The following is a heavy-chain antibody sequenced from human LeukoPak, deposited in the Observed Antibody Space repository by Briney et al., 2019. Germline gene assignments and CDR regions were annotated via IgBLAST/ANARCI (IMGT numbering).Heavy chain of an antibody. V-gene: IGHV1-18*04. D-gene: IGHD6-19*01. CDR1: GYTFTSYY. CDR3: ARGRYSSGWYSSLWFDY. Sequence: ASVTVSCKASGYTFTSYYMHWVRQAPGQGLEWMGWISAYNGNTNYAQKLQGRVTMTTDTSASTAYMELRSLRSDDTAVYYCARGRYSSGWYSSLWFDYWGQGTLVTVSS. CDR2: ISAYNGNT. J-gene: IGHJ4*02.